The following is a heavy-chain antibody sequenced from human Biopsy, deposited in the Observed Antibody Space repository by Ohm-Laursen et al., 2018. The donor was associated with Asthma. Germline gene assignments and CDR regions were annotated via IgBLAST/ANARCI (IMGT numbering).Heavy chain of an antibody. D-gene: IGHD5/OR15-5a*01. CDR1: EDTFSSYV. CDR3: ARDHCSALWAGVSTDNCYFDY. CDR2: IMPPFGLT. J-gene: IGHJ4*02. Sequence: GASVKVSCKASEDTFSSYVISWVRQAPGQGLEWMGGIMPPFGLTNYAQRFQDRLTISADKSTRTAYMELRRLRSEDSVVYYCARDHCSALWAGVSTDNCYFDYWGQGTLLTVSS. V-gene: IGHV1-69*10.